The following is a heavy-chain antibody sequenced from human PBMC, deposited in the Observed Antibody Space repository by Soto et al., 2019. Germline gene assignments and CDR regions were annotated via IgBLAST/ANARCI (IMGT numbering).Heavy chain of an antibody. J-gene: IGHJ6*02. D-gene: IGHD3-3*01. CDR3: AKDQAYYDIWSGYSNDYYGMDV. CDR2: ISGSGGDK. V-gene: IGHV3-23*01. CDR1: GFTFSSYA. Sequence: GGSLRLSCAVSGFTFSSYAMSWVRQAPGKGLEWVSSISGSGGDKYYADSVKGRFTISRDNSKNTLYFQMNGLRAEDTAVYYCAKDQAYYDIWSGYSNDYYGMDVWGQGTTVTVSS.